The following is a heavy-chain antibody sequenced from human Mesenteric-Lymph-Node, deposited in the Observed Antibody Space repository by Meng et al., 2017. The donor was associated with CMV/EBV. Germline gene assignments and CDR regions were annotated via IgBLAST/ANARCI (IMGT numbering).Heavy chain of an antibody. Sequence: GESLKISCAASGFTFNSYAMSWVRQAPGKGLEWVSAISGSGGKTDYADSVKGRFTISRDNSKNTLYLQMNSLRAEDTAVYYCAKDGDYDFSYFDYWGQGSLVT. D-gene: IGHD3-3*01. CDR3: AKDGDYDFSYFDY. V-gene: IGHV3-23*01. CDR2: ISGSGGKT. J-gene: IGHJ4*02. CDR1: GFTFNSYA.